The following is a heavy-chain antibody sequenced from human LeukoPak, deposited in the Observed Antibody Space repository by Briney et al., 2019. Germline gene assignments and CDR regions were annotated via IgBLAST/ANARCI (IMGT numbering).Heavy chain of an antibody. V-gene: IGHV3-48*01. D-gene: IGHD2-21*02. Sequence: GGSLRLSCAASGFTFSSYWMHWVRQAPGKGLEWVSYISSSSSTIYYADSVKGRFTISRDNAKNSLYLQMNSLRAEDTAVYYCAMSYCGGDCYSDWGQGTLVTVSS. CDR1: GFTFSSYW. CDR2: ISSSSSTI. J-gene: IGHJ4*02. CDR3: AMSYCGGDCYSD.